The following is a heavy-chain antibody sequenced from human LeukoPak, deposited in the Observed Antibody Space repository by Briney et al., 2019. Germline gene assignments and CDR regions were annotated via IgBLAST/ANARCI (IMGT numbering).Heavy chain of an antibody. J-gene: IGHJ6*03. V-gene: IGHV4-4*07. D-gene: IGHD2-2*01. Sequence: SETLSLTCTVSGGSISSYYWSWIRQPAGKGLEWIGRFYTSGSTNYNPSLKSRVTMSVDTSKNQFSLKLSSVTAADTAVYYCARGSTSCYDVAWCYYYMDVWGKGTTVTVSS. CDR3: ARGSTSCYDVAWCYYYMDV. CDR2: FYTSGST. CDR1: GGSISSYY.